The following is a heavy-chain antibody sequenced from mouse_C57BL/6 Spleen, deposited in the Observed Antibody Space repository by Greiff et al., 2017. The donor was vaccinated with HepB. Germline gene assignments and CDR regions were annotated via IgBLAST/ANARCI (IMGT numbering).Heavy chain of an antibody. CDR2: INPNNGGT. Sequence: EVQLQQSGPELVKPGASVKIPCKASGYTFTDYNMDWVKQSHGKSLEWIGDINPNNGGTIYNQKFKGKATLTVDKSSSTAYMELRSLTSEDPAVYYCARSGVSWYFDVWGTGTTVTVSS. CDR3: ARSGVSWYFDV. CDR1: GYTFTDYN. J-gene: IGHJ1*03. V-gene: IGHV1-18*01.